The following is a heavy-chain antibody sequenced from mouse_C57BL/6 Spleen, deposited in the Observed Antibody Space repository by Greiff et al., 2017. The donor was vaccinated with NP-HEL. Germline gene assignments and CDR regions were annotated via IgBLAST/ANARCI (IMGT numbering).Heavy chain of an antibody. CDR1: GYTFTSYT. CDR3: ARDYGSSYVFAY. D-gene: IGHD1-1*01. V-gene: IGHV1-4*01. CDR2: INPSSGYT. Sequence: VKLQESGAELARPGASVKMSCKASGYTFTSYTMHWVKQRPGQGLEWIGYINPSSGYTKYNQKFKDKATLTADKSSSTAYMQLSSLTSEDSAVYYCARDYGSSYVFAYWGQGTLVTVSA. J-gene: IGHJ3*01.